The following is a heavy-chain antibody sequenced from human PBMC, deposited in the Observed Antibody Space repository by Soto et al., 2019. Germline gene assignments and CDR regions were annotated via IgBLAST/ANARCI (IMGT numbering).Heavy chain of an antibody. CDR2: ISSSGSTI. D-gene: IGHD4-17*01. CDR3: ARDDYGGNSILGY. J-gene: IGHJ4*02. V-gene: IGHV3-11*01. CDR1: GFTFSSYA. Sequence: GGSLRLSCAASGFTFSSYAMSWIRQAPGKGLEWVSYISSSGSTIYYADSVKGRFTISRDNAKNSLYLQMNSLRAEDTAVYYCARDDYGGNSILGYWGQGTLXTVSS.